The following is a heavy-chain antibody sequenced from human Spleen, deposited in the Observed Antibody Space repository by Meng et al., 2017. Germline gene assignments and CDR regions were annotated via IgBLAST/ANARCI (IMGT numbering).Heavy chain of an antibody. Sequence: RLLESGSGWVNPSETLSLTFTFSGGSISSYYWSCIRQPAGKGLEWIGRVHTSGSTNYNPSLKSRVTMSVDTSKNQFSLMMSSVTAADTAMYYCARDWRYGDYWFDPWGQGTLVTVSS. V-gene: IGHV4-4*07. CDR1: GGSISSYY. D-gene: IGHD4-17*01. CDR3: ARDWRYGDYWFDP. CDR2: VHTSGST. J-gene: IGHJ5*02.